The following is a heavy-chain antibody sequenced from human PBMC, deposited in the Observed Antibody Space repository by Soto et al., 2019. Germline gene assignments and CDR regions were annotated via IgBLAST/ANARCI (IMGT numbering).Heavy chain of an antibody. D-gene: IGHD2-2*02. V-gene: IGHV4-31*03. CDR1: GGSISSGGYY. J-gene: IGHJ5*02. Sequence: TLSLTCTVSGGSISSGGYYWSWIRQHPGKGLEWIGYIYYSGSTYYNPSLKSRVTISVDTSKNQFSLKLSSVTAADTAVYYCARDLGYCSSNSCYTGRWFDPWGQGTLVTVSS. CDR3: ARDLGYCSSNSCYTGRWFDP. CDR2: IYYSGST.